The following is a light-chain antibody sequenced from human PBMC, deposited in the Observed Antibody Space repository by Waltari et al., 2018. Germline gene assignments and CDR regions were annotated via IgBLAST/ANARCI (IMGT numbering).Light chain of an antibody. J-gene: IGLJ2*01. CDR1: SSDVGGFNF. CDR3: SAYTASPPHVV. V-gene: IGLV2-14*03. Sequence: QSALTQPASVSVSPGQSISISCTGISSDVGGFNFVSWYQQHPGKAPKLMIYDVFNRPAGVSTRFSGSKSDNAASLAISGLQAEDEAVYYCSAYTASPPHVVFGGGTKVTVL. CDR2: DVF.